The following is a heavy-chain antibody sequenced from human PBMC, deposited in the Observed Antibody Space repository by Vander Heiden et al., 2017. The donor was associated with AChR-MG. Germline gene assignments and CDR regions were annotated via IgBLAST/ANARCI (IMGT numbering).Heavy chain of an antibody. V-gene: IGHV1-18*01. Sequence: QVQLVPCGAEVKTPGASVRVSCKASGYTFTGYGISWVRQAPGQGLEGVGRISANNGNTNYAETVQGRVTMTTDTSKSTAYMELRSLRSDDTAVYYCARLEGIAVAGTDFDYWGQGTLVTVSS. J-gene: IGHJ4*02. D-gene: IGHD6-19*01. CDR2: ISANNGNT. CDR3: ARLEGIAVAGTDFDY. CDR1: GYTFTGYG.